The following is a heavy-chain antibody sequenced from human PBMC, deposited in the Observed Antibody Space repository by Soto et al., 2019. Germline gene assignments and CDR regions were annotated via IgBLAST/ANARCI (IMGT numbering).Heavy chain of an antibody. V-gene: IGHV1-2*04. Sequence: ASVKVSCKASGYTFTGYYMHWVRQAPGQGLEWMGWINPNSGGTNYAQKFQGWVTMTRDTSISTAYMELSRLRSDDTALYYCARDNSGSYARNAFDIWGQGTMVTVSS. J-gene: IGHJ3*02. CDR1: GYTFTGYY. CDR3: ARDNSGSYARNAFDI. CDR2: INPNSGGT. D-gene: IGHD1-26*01.